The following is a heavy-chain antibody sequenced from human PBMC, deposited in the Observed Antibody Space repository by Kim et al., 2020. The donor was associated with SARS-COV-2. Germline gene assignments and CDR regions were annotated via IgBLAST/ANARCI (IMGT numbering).Heavy chain of an antibody. CDR2: INHSGST. CDR3: ARGKGLLWFGKYGMDV. J-gene: IGHJ6*02. Sequence: SETLSLTCAVYGGSFSGYYWSWIRQPPGKGLEWIGEINHSGSTNYNPSLKSRVTISVDTSKNQFSLKLSSVTAADTAVYYCARGKGLLWFGKYGMDVWGQGTTVTVSS. V-gene: IGHV4-34*01. CDR1: GGSFSGYY. D-gene: IGHD3-10*01.